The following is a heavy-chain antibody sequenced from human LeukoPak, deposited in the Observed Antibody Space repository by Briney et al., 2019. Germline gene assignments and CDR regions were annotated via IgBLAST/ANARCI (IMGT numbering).Heavy chain of an antibody. D-gene: IGHD3-10*01. J-gene: IGHJ4*02. CDR3: ARTTTPHYYGSGSYALGY. CDR2: ISYDGSNK. Sequence: GGSLRLSCAASGFTFSSYGMHWVRQAPGKGLEWVAVISYDGSNKYYADSVKGRFTISRDNSKNTLYLQMSSLSAEDTAVYYCARTTTPHYYGSGSYALGYWGQGTLVTVPS. V-gene: IGHV3-30*03. CDR1: GFTFSSYG.